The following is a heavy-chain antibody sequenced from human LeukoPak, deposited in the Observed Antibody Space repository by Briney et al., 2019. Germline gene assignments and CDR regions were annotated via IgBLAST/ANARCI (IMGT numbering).Heavy chain of an antibody. Sequence: PSETLSLTCTVSGGSISSGGYYWSWFRQHPGKGLEWIGYIYYSGSTYYNPSLKSRVTISVDTSKNQFSLKLSSVTAADTAVYYCARGFGSSGYYYKYYFDYWGQGTLVTVSS. J-gene: IGHJ4*02. CDR1: GGSISSGGYY. V-gene: IGHV4-31*03. CDR2: IYYSGST. D-gene: IGHD3-22*01. CDR3: ARGFGSSGYYYKYYFDY.